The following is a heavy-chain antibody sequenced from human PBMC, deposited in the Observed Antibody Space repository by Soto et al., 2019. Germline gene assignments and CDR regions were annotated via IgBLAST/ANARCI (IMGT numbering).Heavy chain of an antibody. CDR1: GGSFSGYY. Sequence: SETLSLTCAVYGGSFSGYYWTWIRQTPGKGLEWIGEINDSGSTNYKPSLKSRVTISADTSKKQFSLNVTSVTAADTAVYYCARGECSSNYCFTRWALDIWGQGTVVTVSS. D-gene: IGHD2-2*01. CDR2: INDSGST. J-gene: IGHJ3*02. V-gene: IGHV4-34*01. CDR3: ARGECSSNYCFTRWALDI.